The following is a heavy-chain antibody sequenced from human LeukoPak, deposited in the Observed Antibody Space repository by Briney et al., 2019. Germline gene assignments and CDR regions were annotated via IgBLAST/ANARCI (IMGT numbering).Heavy chain of an antibody. J-gene: IGHJ4*02. V-gene: IGHV3-21*01. D-gene: IGHD3/OR15-3a*01. Sequence: GGSLRLPCAASGLTYSTYYMNWVRQAPGKGLEWVSSINNSSSHIYYADSMKGRFTISRDNAKNSLFLQMNSLRAEDTAVYYCARDFWTQLGGYSPPYHFDYWGWGALVTVSS. CDR2: INNSSSHI. CDR3: ARDFWTQLGGYSPPYHFDY. CDR1: GLTYSTYY.